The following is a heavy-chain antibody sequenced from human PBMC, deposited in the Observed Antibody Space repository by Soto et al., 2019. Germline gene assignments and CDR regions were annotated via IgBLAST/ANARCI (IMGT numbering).Heavy chain of an antibody. D-gene: IGHD1-1*01. CDR1: GFALINHW. CDR2: IKQDGSER. CDR3: VKISWTRNGVQ. J-gene: IGHJ4*02. Sequence: GGSLRLSCAASGFALINHWMYWVRQAPGKGLEWVAYIKQDGSERNYVDSVKGRFTISRDNAKNSLYLQMDSLRDEDTAVYYWVKISWTRNGVQWAQGSWVPVSS. V-gene: IGHV3-7*01.